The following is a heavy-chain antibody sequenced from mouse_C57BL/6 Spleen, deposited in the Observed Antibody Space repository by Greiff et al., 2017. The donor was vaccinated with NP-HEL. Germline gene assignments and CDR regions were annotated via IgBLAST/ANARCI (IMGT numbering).Heavy chain of an antibody. V-gene: IGHV14-1*01. Sequence: VQLQQSGAELVRPGASVKLSCTASGFNIKDYYMHWVKQRPEQGLEWIGRIDAEDGDTDYAPKFQGKATMTADTSSNTAYLQLSSLTSEDTAVYYCTTPCDGYYALAYWGQGTLVTVSA. CDR1: GFNIKDYY. CDR3: TTPCDGYYALAY. J-gene: IGHJ3*01. CDR2: IDAEDGDT. D-gene: IGHD2-3*01.